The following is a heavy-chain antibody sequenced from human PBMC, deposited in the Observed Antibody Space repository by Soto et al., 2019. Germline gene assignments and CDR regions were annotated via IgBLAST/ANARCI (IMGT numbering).Heavy chain of an antibody. V-gene: IGHV3-23*01. CDR2: ISGTGGT. Sequence: EVQLWESGGGLVQPGGSLRLSCAVSGFTFSSHVMSWVRQAPGKGLEWVSAISGTGGTYYADSLKGLFTISSDNSKNALYLQRNNLRDEDPAVYYCAKERRGAYCSGGICYSPACWGQGTLVIVSS. J-gene: IGHJ4*02. CDR3: AKERRGAYCSGGICYSPAC. D-gene: IGHD2-15*01. CDR1: GFTFSSHV.